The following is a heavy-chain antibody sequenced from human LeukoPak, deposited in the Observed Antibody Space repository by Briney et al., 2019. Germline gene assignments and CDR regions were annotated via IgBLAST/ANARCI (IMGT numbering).Heavy chain of an antibody. CDR3: AMLTTTSFSTSNSSDD. V-gene: IGHV4-4*07. CDR1: GGAISSYN. CDR2: IYTSGST. D-gene: IGHD4-17*01. J-gene: IGHJ1*01. Sequence: KASETPSLTPTVSGGAISSYNWGWIPQPTREGQGWILRIYTSGSTHSNPPLKRLVTTSVNTPKNPFSLKLSSLSAADTALCYSAMLTTTSFSTSNSSDDWGQGTLATVSS.